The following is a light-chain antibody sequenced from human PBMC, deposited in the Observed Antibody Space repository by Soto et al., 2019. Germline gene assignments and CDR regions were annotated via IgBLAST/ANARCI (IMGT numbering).Light chain of an antibody. CDR2: KTS. V-gene: IGKV1-5*03. CDR3: QQYKSFSLT. Sequence: DIQMTQSPSTLSASVGDRVTITCRASQSIDSWLAWYQQKPGKAPKLLIYKTSNLESGVPSRFSGSGSGTEFSLTISSLHPDDFATYYCQQYKSFSLTFGGGTRVEVK. J-gene: IGKJ4*01. CDR1: QSIDSW.